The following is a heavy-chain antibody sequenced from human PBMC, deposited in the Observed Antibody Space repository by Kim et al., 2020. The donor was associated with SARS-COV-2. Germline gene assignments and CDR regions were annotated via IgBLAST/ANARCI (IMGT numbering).Heavy chain of an antibody. J-gene: IGHJ3*02. CDR3: TTYYYDKWGVYDAFHI. Sequence: GGSLRLSCAASGFTFNNAWMNWVRQAPGQGLEWVGRIKTKTYGGTIDYAAPVKGRFTISRDDSKNILYLQMNSLKTDDTAVYYCTTYYYDKWGVYDAFHIWGQGTMVTVSS. D-gene: IGHD3-22*01. CDR1: GFTFNNAW. V-gene: IGHV3-15*01. CDR2: IKTKTYGGTI.